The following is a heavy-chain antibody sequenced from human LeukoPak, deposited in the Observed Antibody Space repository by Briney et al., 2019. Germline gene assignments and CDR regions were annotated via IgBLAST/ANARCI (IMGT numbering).Heavy chain of an antibody. CDR2: IRYDGSNK. J-gene: IGHJ3*02. Sequence: GRSLRLSCAASGLTLSSYAMHWVRQAPGKGLEWVAFIRYDGSNKFYPDSVKGRFTISRDNSKNTLYLQMNSLRAEDTAVYYCARVHYDGRVDAFDIWGQGTMVTVSS. V-gene: IGHV3-30*04. D-gene: IGHD3-22*01. CDR1: GLTLSSYA. CDR3: ARVHYDGRVDAFDI.